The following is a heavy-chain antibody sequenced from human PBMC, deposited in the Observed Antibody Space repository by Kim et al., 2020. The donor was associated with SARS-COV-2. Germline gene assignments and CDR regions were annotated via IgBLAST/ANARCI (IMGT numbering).Heavy chain of an antibody. CDR2: INHSGST. V-gene: IGHV4-34*01. Sequence: SETLSLTCAVYGGSFSGYYWSWIRQPPGKGLEWIGEINHSGSTNYNPSLKSRVTISVDTSKNQFSLKLSSVTAADTAVYYCARGRGGWFDPWGQGTLVTVSS. CDR3: ARGRGGWFDP. CDR1: GGSFSGYY. J-gene: IGHJ5*02. D-gene: IGHD3-10*01.